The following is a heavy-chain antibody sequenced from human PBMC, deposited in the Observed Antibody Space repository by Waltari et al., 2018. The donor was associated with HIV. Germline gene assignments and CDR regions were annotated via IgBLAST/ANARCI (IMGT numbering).Heavy chain of an antibody. Sequence: QVQLVESGGGVVQPGRSLRLSCAASAFTFSRHAMHWVRQAPGKGLEWVACIWYDGEVKYLADSVQGRFTISRDNAANSVFLHMDRLRVDDTAQYFCVRDDPGYEPIDYWGRGTRVTVSS. J-gene: IGHJ4*02. CDR2: IWYDGEVK. CDR3: VRDDPGYEPIDY. CDR1: AFTFSRHA. D-gene: IGHD2-2*01. V-gene: IGHV3-33*01.